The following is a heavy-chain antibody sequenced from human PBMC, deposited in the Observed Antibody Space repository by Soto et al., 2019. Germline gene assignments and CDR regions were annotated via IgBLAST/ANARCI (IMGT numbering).Heavy chain of an antibody. J-gene: IGHJ5*02. CDR2: IIPIFNRA. V-gene: IGHV1-69*06. D-gene: IGHD3-22*01. Sequence: QVQLVQSGAEMRKPGSSVKVSCKASGVSFSGHAISWVRQAPGQGLEWMGGIIPIFNRAHYEPKFQARVTMTADTSTNTAYMELTYLTSEDTAVYYCARDSDYYYAPSGYYVPKGLDPWGWGTLVTVSS. CDR1: GVSFSGHA. CDR3: ARDSDYYYAPSGYYVPKGLDP.